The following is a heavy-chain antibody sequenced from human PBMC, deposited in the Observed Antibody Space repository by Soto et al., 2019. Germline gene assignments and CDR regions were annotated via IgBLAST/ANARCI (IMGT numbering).Heavy chain of an antibody. CDR1: GFAFSTYA. D-gene: IGHD6-13*01. J-gene: IGHJ6*02. V-gene: IGHV3-23*01. Sequence: GGSLRLSCAASGFAFSTYAMTWVRQAPGKGLEWVSVISGSGGSSYYAASVKGRFTISRDNSKNTLFLQMNGLRAEDTAVYYCAKVTKRAAAGRYEYYKYGMDVWGQGTTVTSP. CDR2: ISGSGGSS. CDR3: AKVTKRAAAGRYEYYKYGMDV.